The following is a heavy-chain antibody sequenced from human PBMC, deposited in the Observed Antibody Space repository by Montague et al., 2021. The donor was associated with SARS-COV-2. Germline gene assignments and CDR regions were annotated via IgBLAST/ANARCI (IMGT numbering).Heavy chain of an antibody. CDR2: IYCSGST. J-gene: IGHJ5*02. CDR3: ARLEAGDCSGGSCYSSWFDP. Sequence: SETLSLTCTVSGGSISSYYWSWIRQPPGKGLEWIGYIYCSGSTNYNPSLKSRVTISVDTSKNQFSLKLSSVTAADTAVYYCARLEAGDCSGGSCYSSWFDPWGREPWSPSPQ. D-gene: IGHD2-15*01. CDR1: GGSISSYY. V-gene: IGHV4-59*08.